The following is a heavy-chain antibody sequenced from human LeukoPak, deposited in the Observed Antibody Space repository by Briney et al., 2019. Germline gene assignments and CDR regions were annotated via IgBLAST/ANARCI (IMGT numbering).Heavy chain of an antibody. CDR1: GFTFSSYA. V-gene: IGHV3-30*04. CDR2: ISYDGSNK. D-gene: IGHD3-10*01. J-gene: IGHJ6*04. CDR3: ARGGYYYGSGSYYIYGMDV. Sequence: PGRSLRLSCAASGFTFSSYAMHWVRQAPGKGLEWVAVISYDGSNKYYADPVKGRFTISRDNSKNTLYLQMNSLRAEDTAVYYCARGGYYYGSGSYYIYGMDVWGIGTTVTVSS.